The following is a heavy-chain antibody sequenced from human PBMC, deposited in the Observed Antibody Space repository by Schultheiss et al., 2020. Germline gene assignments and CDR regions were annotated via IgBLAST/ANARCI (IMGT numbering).Heavy chain of an antibody. CDR3: AKDRAVEHYFDN. Sequence: GGSLRLSCAASGFTFSSYGMHWVRQAPGKGLEWVAVIWYDGSNKYYADSVKGRFTISRDNSKNTLYLQMNSLRAEDTAVYYCAKDRAVEHYFDNWGQGTLVTVSS. CDR2: IWYDGSNK. V-gene: IGHV3-30*02. J-gene: IGHJ4*02. CDR1: GFTFSSYG.